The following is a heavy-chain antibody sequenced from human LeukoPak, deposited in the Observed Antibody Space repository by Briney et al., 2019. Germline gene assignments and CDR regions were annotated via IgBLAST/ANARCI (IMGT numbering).Heavy chain of an antibody. D-gene: IGHD3-22*01. CDR3: AKDERGYYDSSGFFGAIDY. V-gene: IGHV3-9*01. J-gene: IGHJ4*02. CDR2: ISWNSGSI. CDR1: GFTFDDYA. Sequence: PGRSLRLSCAASGFTFDDYAMHWVRQAPGKGLEWVSGISWNSGSIGYADSVKGRFTISRDNAKNTLYLQMNSLRAEDTAVSYCAKDERGYYDSSGFFGAIDYWGQGSLVSVSS.